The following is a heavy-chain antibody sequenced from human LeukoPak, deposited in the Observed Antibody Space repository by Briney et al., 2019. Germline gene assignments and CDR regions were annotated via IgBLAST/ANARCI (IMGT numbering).Heavy chain of an antibody. CDR1: GFRFSSYW. J-gene: IGHJ6*03. CDR2: ISYDGSNK. V-gene: IGHV3-30*18. Sequence: GGSLRLSCAASGFRFSSYWMSWVRQAPGKGLEWVAVISYDGSNKYYADSVKGRFTISRDNSKNTLYLQMNSLRAEDTAVYYCAKGLRTGVGPYMGYHYYMDVWGKGATVTVSS. CDR3: AKGLRTGVGPYMGYHYYMDV. D-gene: IGHD3-16*01.